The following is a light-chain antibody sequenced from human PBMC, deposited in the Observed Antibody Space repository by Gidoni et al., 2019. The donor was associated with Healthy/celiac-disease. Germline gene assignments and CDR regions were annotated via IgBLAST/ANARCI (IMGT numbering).Light chain of an antibody. CDR1: QSISSY. Sequence: DIQMTQPPPSLSASVGDRVTITCRASQSISSYLNWYQQKPGKAPKLLIYAASSLQSGVPSRFSGSGSGTDFTLTISSLQPEDFATYYCQQSYSTPMYTFGQGTKLEIK. J-gene: IGKJ2*01. V-gene: IGKV1-39*01. CDR3: QQSYSTPMYT. CDR2: AAS.